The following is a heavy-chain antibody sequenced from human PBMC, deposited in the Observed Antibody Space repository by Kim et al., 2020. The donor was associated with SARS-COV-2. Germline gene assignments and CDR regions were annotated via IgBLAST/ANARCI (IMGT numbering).Heavy chain of an antibody. CDR1: GYTFTSYG. D-gene: IGHD2-15*01. Sequence: ASVKVSCKASGYTFTSYGISWVRQAPGQGLEWMGWISAYNGNTNYAQKLQGRVTMTTDTSTSTAYMELRSLRSDDTAVYYCARSLGPAPHVVIDAFDIWGQGTMVTVSS. CDR3: ARSLGPAPHVVIDAFDI. CDR2: ISAYNGNT. V-gene: IGHV1-18*04. J-gene: IGHJ3*02.